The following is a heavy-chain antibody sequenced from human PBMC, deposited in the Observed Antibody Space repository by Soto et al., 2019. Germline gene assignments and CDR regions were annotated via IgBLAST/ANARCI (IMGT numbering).Heavy chain of an antibody. D-gene: IGHD2-15*01. CDR1: GYTFTSYG. Sequence: ASVKVSCKASGYTFTSYGISWVRQAPGQGLEWMGWISAYNGNTNYAQKLQGRVTMTTDTSTSTAYMELRGLRSDDTAVYYCARDLPPYCSGGSCYRYYYYYMDVWGKGTTVTVSS. V-gene: IGHV1-18*01. J-gene: IGHJ6*03. CDR2: ISAYNGNT. CDR3: ARDLPPYCSGGSCYRYYYYYMDV.